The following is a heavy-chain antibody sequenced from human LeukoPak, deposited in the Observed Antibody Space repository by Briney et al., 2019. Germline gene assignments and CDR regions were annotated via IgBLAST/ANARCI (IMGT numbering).Heavy chain of an antibody. J-gene: IGHJ3*02. Sequence: SVKVSCKASGGTFSSYAISWVRQAPGQGLEWMGGITPIFGTANYAQKFQGRVTITTDESTSTAYMELSSLRSEDTAVYYCARGWVVTENDAFDIWGQGTMVTVSS. CDR3: ARGWVVTENDAFDI. D-gene: IGHD2-21*02. CDR2: ITPIFGTA. V-gene: IGHV1-69*05. CDR1: GGTFSSYA.